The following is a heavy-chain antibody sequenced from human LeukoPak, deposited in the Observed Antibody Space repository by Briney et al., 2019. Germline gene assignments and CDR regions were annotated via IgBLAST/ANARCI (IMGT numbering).Heavy chain of an antibody. CDR2: ISSSCSTI. Sequence: VGSLRLSCAASGFTFSSYAMSWVRQAPGKGLECVSYISSSCSTIYYADSVKGRFTISRDNSKNTLYLQMNSLRAEDTAVYYCARGPSGYHNTGGQGTLVTVSS. J-gene: IGHJ4*02. CDR3: ARGPSGYHNT. CDR1: GFTFSSYA. D-gene: IGHD5-12*01. V-gene: IGHV3-48*01.